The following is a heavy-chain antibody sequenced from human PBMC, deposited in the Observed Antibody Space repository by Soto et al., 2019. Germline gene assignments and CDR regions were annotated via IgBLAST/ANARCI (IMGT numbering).Heavy chain of an antibody. J-gene: IGHJ5*02. CDR2: IYYSGST. CDR3: ARGYCSSTSCFDP. Sequence: QVQLQESGPGLVKPSQTLSLTCSVSGGSISSGGYYGSWIRQHPGKGLEWIGYIYYSGSTSYNPSLKSRVTISVDTSKNQFSLKLSSVTAADTAVYYCARGYCSSTSCFDPWGQGTLVTVSS. CDR1: GGSISSGGYY. V-gene: IGHV4-31*03. D-gene: IGHD2-2*01.